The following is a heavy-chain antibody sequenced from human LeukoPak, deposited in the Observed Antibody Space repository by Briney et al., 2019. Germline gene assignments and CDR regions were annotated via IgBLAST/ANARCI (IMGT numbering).Heavy chain of an antibody. D-gene: IGHD3-10*01. J-gene: IGHJ3*02. CDR3: ATSILSGSSRWRVAFDI. CDR1: GYTLTELS. CDR2: FDPEDGET. V-gene: IGHV1-24*01. Sequence: WASVKVSCKVSGYTLTELSMHWVRQAPGKGLEWMGGFDPEDGETIYAQKFQGRVTMTEDTSTDTAYMELSSLRSGDTAVYYCATSILSGSSRWRVAFDIWGQGTMVTVSS.